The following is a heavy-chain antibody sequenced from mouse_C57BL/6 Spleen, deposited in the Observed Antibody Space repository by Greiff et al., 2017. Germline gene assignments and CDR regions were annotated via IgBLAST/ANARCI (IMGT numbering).Heavy chain of an antibody. J-gene: IGHJ3*01. V-gene: IGHV1-52*01. D-gene: IGHD3-2*02. CDR1: GYTFTSYW. Sequence: VQLQQPGAELVRPGSSVKLSCKASGYTFTSYWMHWVKQRPIQGLEWIGNIDPSDSETHYNQKFKDKATLTVDKSSSTAYMQLSSLTSEDAAVYYCARWGAAQASFAYWGQGTLVTVSA. CDR2: IDPSDSET. CDR3: ARWGAAQASFAY.